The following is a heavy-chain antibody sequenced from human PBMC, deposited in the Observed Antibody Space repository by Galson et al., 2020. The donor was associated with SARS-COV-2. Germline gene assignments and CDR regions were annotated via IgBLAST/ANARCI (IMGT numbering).Heavy chain of an antibody. D-gene: IGHD5-12*01. CDR2: IKQDGSDQ. CDR3: ARDQDGYNDF. Sequence: GESLKISCAASGFTFSTNWMSWVRQAPGKGLEWVANIKQDGSDQYYVDSVKGRFTISSDSAKNSLYLQMNSLRADDTAIYYCARDQDGYNDFWGQGTLVTVSA. V-gene: IGHV3-7*01. J-gene: IGHJ4*02. CDR1: GFTFSTNW.